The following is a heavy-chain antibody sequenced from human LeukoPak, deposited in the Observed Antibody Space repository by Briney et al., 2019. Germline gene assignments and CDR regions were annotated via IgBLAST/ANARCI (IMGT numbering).Heavy chain of an antibody. CDR3: ARGRGYCSSSRFYFWYDP. CDR2: INHSGST. CDR1: GGSFSGYY. V-gene: IGHV4-34*01. Sequence: PSETLSLTCAVYGGSFSGYYWSWIRQPPGKGLEWIGEINHSGSTNYNPSLKSRVTISVDTSKNQFSLKLSSVTAADTAVYYCARGRGYCSSSRFYFWYDPWGQGTLVTVSS. J-gene: IGHJ5*02. D-gene: IGHD2-2*01.